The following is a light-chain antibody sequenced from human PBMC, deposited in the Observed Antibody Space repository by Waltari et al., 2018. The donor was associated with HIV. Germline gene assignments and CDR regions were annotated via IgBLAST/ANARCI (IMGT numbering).Light chain of an antibody. Sequence: DIVMTQSPDSLAVSLGARATINCKSSHNVLYSPNNKNYLAWFQQKPGQPPKLLIYWASIRESGVPDLFTGSGSGTDFTLTISSLQAEDVAVYYCQQYANTPWTFGRGTKVEIK. V-gene: IGKV4-1*01. CDR3: QQYANTPWT. CDR2: WAS. J-gene: IGKJ1*01. CDR1: HNVLYSPNNKNY.